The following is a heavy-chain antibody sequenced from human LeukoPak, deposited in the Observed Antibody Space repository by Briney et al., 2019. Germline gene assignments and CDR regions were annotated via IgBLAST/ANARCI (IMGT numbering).Heavy chain of an antibody. CDR1: GFTFSSYW. Sequence: GGSLRLSCAASGFTFSSYWMSWVRQAPGKGLEWVANIKQDGSEKYYVDSVKGRFTISRDNSKNTLYLQMNSLRAEDTAVYYCAKDAIRGEGLDYWGQGTLVTVSS. CDR2: IKQDGSEK. CDR3: AKDAIRGEGLDY. V-gene: IGHV3-7*03. D-gene: IGHD3-10*01. J-gene: IGHJ4*02.